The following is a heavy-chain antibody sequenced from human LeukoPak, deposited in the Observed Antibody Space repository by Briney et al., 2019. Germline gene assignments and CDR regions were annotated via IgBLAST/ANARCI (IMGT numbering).Heavy chain of an antibody. CDR3: ARSTMVRGVTFPGPFDP. CDR2: FDPEDSET. Sequence: GASVKVSCKVSGYTLTELSMHWVRQAPGKGLEWMGGFDPEDSETIYAQKFQGRVTMTEDTSTDTAYMELSRLRSDDTAVYYCARSTMVRGVTFPGPFDPWGQGTLVTVSS. J-gene: IGHJ5*02. CDR1: GYTLTELS. D-gene: IGHD3-10*01. V-gene: IGHV1-24*01.